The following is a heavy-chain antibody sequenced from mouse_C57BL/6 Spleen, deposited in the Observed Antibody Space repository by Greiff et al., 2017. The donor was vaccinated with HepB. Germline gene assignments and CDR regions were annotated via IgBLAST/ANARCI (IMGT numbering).Heavy chain of an antibody. D-gene: IGHD1-1*01. Sequence: QVQLQQSGPELVKPGASVKISCKASGYAFSSSWMNWVKQRPGKGLEWIGRIYPGDGDTNYNGKFKGKATLTADKSSSTAYMQLSSLTSEDSAVYFCARPYYYGSSPYAMDYWGQGTSVTVSS. CDR2: IYPGDGDT. CDR3: ARPYYYGSSPYAMDY. V-gene: IGHV1-82*01. J-gene: IGHJ4*01. CDR1: GYAFSSSW.